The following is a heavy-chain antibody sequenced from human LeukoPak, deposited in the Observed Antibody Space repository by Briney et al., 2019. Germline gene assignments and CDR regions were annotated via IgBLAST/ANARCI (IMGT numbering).Heavy chain of an antibody. Sequence: PGGSLRLSCAASGFTFSSYSMNWVRQAPGKGLEWVSSISSSSSYIYYADSVKGRFTISRDNAKNSLYLQMNSLRAEDTAVYYCARDKEGDYGDPTDAFDIWGQGTMVTVSS. V-gene: IGHV3-21*01. J-gene: IGHJ3*02. CDR1: GFTFSSYS. D-gene: IGHD4-17*01. CDR3: ARDKEGDYGDPTDAFDI. CDR2: ISSSSSYI.